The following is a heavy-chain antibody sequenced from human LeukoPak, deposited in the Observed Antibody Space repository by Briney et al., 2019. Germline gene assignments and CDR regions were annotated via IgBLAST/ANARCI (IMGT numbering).Heavy chain of an antibody. Sequence: QPGRSLRLSCAASGLTFDDYAMHWVRQAPGKGLEWVSGISWNSGSIGYADSVKGRFTISRDNAKNSLYLQMNSLRAEDTALYYCAKAKNWFDPWGQGTLVTVSS. CDR1: GLTFDDYA. CDR3: AKAKNWFDP. CDR2: ISWNSGSI. V-gene: IGHV3-9*01. J-gene: IGHJ5*02.